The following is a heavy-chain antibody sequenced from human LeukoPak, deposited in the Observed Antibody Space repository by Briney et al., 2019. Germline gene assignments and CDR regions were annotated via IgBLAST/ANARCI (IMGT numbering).Heavy chain of an antibody. D-gene: IGHD6-19*01. Sequence: GGSLRLSCAASGFTFSGSAMHWVRQASGKGPEWVGRIRSKANSYATAYAASVKGRFTISRDDSKNTAYLQMNSLKTEDTAVYYCTGIIAVAGTLLGYWGQGTLVTVSS. CDR2: IRSKANSYAT. J-gene: IGHJ4*02. CDR3: TGIIAVAGTLLGY. CDR1: GFTFSGSA. V-gene: IGHV3-73*01.